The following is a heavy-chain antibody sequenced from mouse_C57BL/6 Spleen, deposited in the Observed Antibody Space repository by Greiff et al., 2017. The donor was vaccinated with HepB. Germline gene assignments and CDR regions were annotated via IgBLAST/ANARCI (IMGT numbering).Heavy chain of an antibody. J-gene: IGHJ2*01. V-gene: IGHV2-2*01. Sequence: VHLVESGPGLVQPSQSLSITCTVSGFSLTSYGVHWVRQSPGKGLEWLGVIWSGGSTDYNAAFISRLSISKDNSKSQVFFKMNSLQADDTAIYYCARNGGITTVVAHFDYWGQGTTLTVSS. D-gene: IGHD1-1*01. CDR2: IWSGGST. CDR1: GFSLTSYG. CDR3: ARNGGITTVVAHFDY.